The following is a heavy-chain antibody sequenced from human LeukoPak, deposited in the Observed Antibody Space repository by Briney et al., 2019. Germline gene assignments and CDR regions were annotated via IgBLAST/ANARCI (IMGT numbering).Heavy chain of an antibody. V-gene: IGHV4-34*01. D-gene: IGHD3-22*01. CDR2: INHSGST. Sequence: SETLSLTCAVYGGSFSGYYWSWIRQPPGKGLEWIGEINHSGSTNYNPSLKSRVTISVDTSKNQFSLKLSSVTAADTAVYYCARGGPGAYDSSGYYMSGGSWFDPWGQGTPVTVSS. CDR3: ARGGPGAYDSSGYYMSGGSWFDP. CDR1: GGSFSGYY. J-gene: IGHJ5*02.